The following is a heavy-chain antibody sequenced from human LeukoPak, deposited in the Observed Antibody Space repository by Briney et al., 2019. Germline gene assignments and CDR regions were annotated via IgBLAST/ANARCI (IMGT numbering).Heavy chain of an antibody. CDR2: IYSSGST. CDR3: ARGGDGYNLGAFDI. Sequence: SETLSLTCTVSGGSISSSYYYWGWIRQPPGKGLEWIGSIYSSGSTYYNPSLKSRVTISVDTSKNQFSLKLTSVTAADTAVYYCARGGDGYNLGAFDIWGQGTMVTVSS. V-gene: IGHV4-39*01. J-gene: IGHJ3*02. D-gene: IGHD5-24*01. CDR1: GGSISSSYYY.